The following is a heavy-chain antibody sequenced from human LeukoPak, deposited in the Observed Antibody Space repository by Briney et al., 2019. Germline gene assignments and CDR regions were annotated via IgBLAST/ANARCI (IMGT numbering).Heavy chain of an antibody. J-gene: IGHJ6*02. Sequence: GGSLRLSCAASGFTVSSNYMSWVRQAPGKGLEWVSVIYSGGSTYYADSVKGRFTISRDNSKNTLYLQMNSLRAEDTAVYYCSYGSGTSPGYYYYGMDVWGQGTTVTVSS. V-gene: IGHV3-53*01. CDR3: SYGSGTSPGYYYYGMDV. CDR1: GFTVSSNY. D-gene: IGHD3-10*01. CDR2: IYSGGST.